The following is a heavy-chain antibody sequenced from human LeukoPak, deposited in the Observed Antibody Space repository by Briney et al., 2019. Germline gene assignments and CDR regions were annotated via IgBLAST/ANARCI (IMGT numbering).Heavy chain of an antibody. CDR3: ARLRAAIGTL. CDR1: GGSFSGYY. Sequence: PSETLSLTCAVYGGSFSGYYWSWIRQPPGKGLEWIGEINHSGSTNYNPSLKSRVTISIDTSKSQFSLNLSSVTAADTAVYYCARLRAAIGTLWGQGTLVTVSS. J-gene: IGHJ4*02. V-gene: IGHV4-34*01. CDR2: INHSGST. D-gene: IGHD6-25*01.